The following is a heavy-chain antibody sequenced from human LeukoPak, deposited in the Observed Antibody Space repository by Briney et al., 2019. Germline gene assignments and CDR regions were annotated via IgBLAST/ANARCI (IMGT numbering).Heavy chain of an antibody. CDR1: GFTFSSSA. D-gene: IGHD3-22*01. CDR2: ISNDGSNE. CDR3: AKEFYYDSSNFYPHFDY. J-gene: IGHJ4*02. V-gene: IGHV3-30*18. Sequence: GKSLRLSCAASGFTFSSSAMHWVRQAPGKGLEWVAVISNDGSNEYYENSVKGRFTISRDNSKNTLYLQMNSLRSEDTAVYYCAKEFYYDSSNFYPHFDYWGQGTLVTVSS.